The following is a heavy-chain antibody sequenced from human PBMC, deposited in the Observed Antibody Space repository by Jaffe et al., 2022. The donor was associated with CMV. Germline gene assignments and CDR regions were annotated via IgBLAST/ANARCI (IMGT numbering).Heavy chain of an antibody. CDR1: GFTFSSYS. CDR3: AREPRFLEWLLEGGIDY. V-gene: IGHV3-21*01. J-gene: IGHJ4*02. Sequence: EVQLVESGGGLVKPGGSLRLSCAASGFTFSSYSMNWVRQAPGKGLEWVSSISSSSSYIYYADSVKGRFTISRDNAKNSLYLQMNSLRAEDTAVYYCAREPRFLEWLLEGGIDYWGQGTLVTVSS. D-gene: IGHD3-3*01. CDR2: ISSSSSYI.